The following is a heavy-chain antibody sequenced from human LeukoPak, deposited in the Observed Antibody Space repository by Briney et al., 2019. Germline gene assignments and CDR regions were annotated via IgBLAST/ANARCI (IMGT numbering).Heavy chain of an antibody. Sequence: SQTLSLTCTVSGGSISSGDYYWSWIRQPPGKGLEWIGYIYYSGSTYYNPSLKSRVTISVDTSKNQFSLKLSSVTAADTAVYYCASTSCDSSGVFDYWGQGTLVTVSS. CDR3: ASTSCDSSGVFDY. CDR2: IYYSGST. D-gene: IGHD3-22*01. CDR1: GGSISSGDYY. V-gene: IGHV4-30-4*01. J-gene: IGHJ4*02.